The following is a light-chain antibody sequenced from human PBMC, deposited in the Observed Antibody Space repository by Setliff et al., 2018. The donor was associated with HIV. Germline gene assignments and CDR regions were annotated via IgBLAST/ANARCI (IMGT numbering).Light chain of an antibody. Sequence: SYELTQPPSESVAPGQTATITCGGDNIGTKSVHWYQQRPGQAPVLVIYSDDDRPSGIPERFSGSNSGNTATLTISRVEVGDEADYYCQVWDSSSDHLVFGTGTKVTVL. V-gene: IGLV3-21*04. J-gene: IGLJ1*01. CDR1: NIGTKS. CDR3: QVWDSSSDHLV. CDR2: SDD.